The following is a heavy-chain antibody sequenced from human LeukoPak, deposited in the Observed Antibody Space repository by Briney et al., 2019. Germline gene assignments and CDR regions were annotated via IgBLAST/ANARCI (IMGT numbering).Heavy chain of an antibody. V-gene: IGHV4-39*01. Sequence: PSETLSLTCTVSGGSISSSSYYWGWIRQPPGKGLEWIGSIYYSGSTYYNPSLKSRVTISVDTSKNQFSLKLSSVTAADTAVYYCARHIEGLGYPDAFDIWGQGTMVTVSS. D-gene: IGHD3-3*01. CDR2: IYYSGST. CDR1: GGSISSSSYY. CDR3: ARHIEGLGYPDAFDI. J-gene: IGHJ3*02.